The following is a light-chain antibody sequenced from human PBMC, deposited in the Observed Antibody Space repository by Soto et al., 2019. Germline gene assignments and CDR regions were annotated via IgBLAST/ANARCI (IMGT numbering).Light chain of an antibody. CDR3: HQYDNVPQT. J-gene: IGKJ2*01. CDR2: DAP. Sequence: DIQMTQSPSSLSASVGDRVTITCQASQDISNFLNWYQQKPGKAPKLLIYDAPNLQTGVPSRFSGSGSGTDFTFTISSLQPEDSATYYCHQYDNVPQTFGQGTKLEIK. V-gene: IGKV1-33*01. CDR1: QDISNF.